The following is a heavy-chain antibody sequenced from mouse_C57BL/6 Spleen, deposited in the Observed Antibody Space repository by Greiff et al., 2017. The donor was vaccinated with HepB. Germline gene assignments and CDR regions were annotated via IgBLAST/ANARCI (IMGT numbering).Heavy chain of an antibody. D-gene: IGHD2-4*01. Sequence: QVQLKQSGAELVRPGTSVKVSCKASGYAFTNYLIEWVKQRPGQGLEWIGVINPGSGGTNYNEKFKGKATLTADKSSSTAYMQLSSLTSEDSAVYFCARVDYDVDYWGQGTTLTVSS. CDR3: ARVDYDVDY. CDR2: INPGSGGT. J-gene: IGHJ2*01. V-gene: IGHV1-54*01. CDR1: GYAFTNYL.